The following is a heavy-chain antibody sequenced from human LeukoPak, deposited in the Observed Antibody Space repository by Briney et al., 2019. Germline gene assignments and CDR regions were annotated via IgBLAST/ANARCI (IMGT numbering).Heavy chain of an antibody. CDR2: INSDGSST. D-gene: IGHD6-6*01. CDR3: ARDSSSREYYFDY. CDR1: GFTFSSYW. J-gene: IGHJ4*02. Sequence: QPGGSLRLSCSASGFTFSSYWMHWVRQAPGKGLVWVSRINSDGSSTSYADSVKGRFTISRDNAKNTLYLQMNSLRAEDTAVYYCARDSSSREYYFDYWGQGTLVTVSS. V-gene: IGHV3-74*01.